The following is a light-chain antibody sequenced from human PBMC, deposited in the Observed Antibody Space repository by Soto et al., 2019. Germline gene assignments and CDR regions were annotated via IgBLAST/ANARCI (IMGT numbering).Light chain of an antibody. V-gene: IGKV3-20*01. CDR1: QSVSSSY. Sequence: EIVLTQSPGTLSLSPGERATLSCRASQSVSSSYLAWYKQKPGQAPRLLIYGASSRATGIPDRFSGSGYGTDFTLTISRLEPEDFAVYYCQQYGSSPPTFGQGTKVDIK. J-gene: IGKJ1*01. CDR3: QQYGSSPPT. CDR2: GAS.